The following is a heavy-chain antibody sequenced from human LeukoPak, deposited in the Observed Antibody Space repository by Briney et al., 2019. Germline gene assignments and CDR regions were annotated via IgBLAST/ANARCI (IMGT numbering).Heavy chain of an antibody. J-gene: IGHJ6*03. V-gene: IGHV4-34*01. D-gene: IGHD6-13*01. CDR2: INHSGST. CDR3: SSPSSSSWISPLYYYYYYMDV. CDR1: GGSFSGYY. Sequence: SETLSLTCAVYGGSFSGYYWSWIRQPPGKGLEWIGEINHSGSTNYNPPLKSRVPISADPSKNQLSLKLSSLAPADTTVYYCSSPSSSSWISPLYYYYYYMDVWGKGTTVTISS.